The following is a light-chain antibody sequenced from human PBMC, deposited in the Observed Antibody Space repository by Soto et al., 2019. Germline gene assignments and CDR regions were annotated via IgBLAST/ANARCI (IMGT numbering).Light chain of an antibody. CDR3: SSYASSSTPYV. V-gene: IGLV2-14*01. CDR1: SSDVGGYNY. CDR2: DVS. Sequence: QAALTQPASVSGSPGQSIPISCAGNSSDVGGYNYVSWYQQHPGKAPKLMIYDVSNRPSGVSNRFSGSKSGNTASLTISGLQAEDEADYYCSSYASSSTPYVFGTGTKVTV. J-gene: IGLJ1*01.